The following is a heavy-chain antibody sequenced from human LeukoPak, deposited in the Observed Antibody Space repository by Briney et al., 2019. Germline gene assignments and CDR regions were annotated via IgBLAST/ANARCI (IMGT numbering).Heavy chain of an antibody. J-gene: IGHJ4*02. D-gene: IGHD3-10*01. Sequence: GGSLRLSCAASGFTVSSNYMSWVRQAPGKGLEWVSVIYSGGSTYYADSVKGRFTISRDNSKNTLYLQMNSLRAEDTAVYYCAREKWFGELITLFDYWGQGTLVTVSS. CDR1: GFTVSSNY. V-gene: IGHV3-53*01. CDR3: AREKWFGELITLFDY. CDR2: IYSGGST.